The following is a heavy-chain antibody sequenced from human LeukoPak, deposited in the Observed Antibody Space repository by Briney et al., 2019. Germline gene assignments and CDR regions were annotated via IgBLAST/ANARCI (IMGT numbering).Heavy chain of an antibody. CDR3: ATTVEVPAAHFDH. CDR2: VSYTGST. V-gene: IGHV4-31*03. J-gene: IGHJ4*02. CDR1: GGSISSGGHY. Sequence: SETLSLTCSVSGGSISSGGHYWSWIRQQPGEGLEWVGYVSYTGSTYYNPSLKSRVTMSVDIAKNQFFLKLNSVTAADTAVYFCATTVEVPAAHFDHWGQGTLVTVSS. D-gene: IGHD2-2*01.